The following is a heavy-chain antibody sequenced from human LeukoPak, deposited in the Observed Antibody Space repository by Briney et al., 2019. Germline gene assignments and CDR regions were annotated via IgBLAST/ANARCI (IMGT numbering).Heavy chain of an antibody. D-gene: IGHD2-2*01. V-gene: IGHV4-39*01. CDR2: IYYSGST. Sequence: SETLSLTCTVSGGSISSSSYYWGWIRQPPGKGLEWIGSIYYSGSTYYNPSLKSRVTISVDTSKNQFSLKLTSVTAADTAVYYCARVFCSTTSCFDVAGFDYWGQGALVTVSS. J-gene: IGHJ4*02. CDR1: GGSISSSSYY. CDR3: ARVFCSTTSCFDVAGFDY.